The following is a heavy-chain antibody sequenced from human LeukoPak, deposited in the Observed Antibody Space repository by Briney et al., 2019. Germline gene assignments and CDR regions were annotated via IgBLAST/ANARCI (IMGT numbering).Heavy chain of an antibody. J-gene: IGHJ4*02. D-gene: IGHD6-13*01. CDR1: GFTFDDYA. V-gene: IGHV3-9*01. Sequence: GRSLRLSCAASGFTFDDYAMHWVRQAPGKGLEWVSGISWNSGSIGYADSVKGRFTISRDNAKNSLYLQMNSLRAEDTALYYCAKGAPPAAVHYWGQGTLVTVSS. CDR2: ISWNSGSI. CDR3: AKGAPPAAVHY.